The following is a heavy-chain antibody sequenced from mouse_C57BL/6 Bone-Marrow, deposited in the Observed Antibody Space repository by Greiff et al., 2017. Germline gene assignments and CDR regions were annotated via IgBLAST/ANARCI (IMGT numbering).Heavy chain of an antibody. CDR3: ARGGYYSNLEFAY. CDR2: IDPSDSYT. V-gene: IGHV1-69*01. CDR1: GYTFTSYW. J-gene: IGHJ3*01. D-gene: IGHD2-5*01. Sequence: QVQLQQPGAELVMPGASVKLSCKASGYTFTSYWMHWVKQRPGQGLEWIGEIDPSDSYTNYNQKFKGKSTLTVDKSSSTAYMQLGSLTSEDAAVYYCARGGYYSNLEFAYWGQGTLVTVSA.